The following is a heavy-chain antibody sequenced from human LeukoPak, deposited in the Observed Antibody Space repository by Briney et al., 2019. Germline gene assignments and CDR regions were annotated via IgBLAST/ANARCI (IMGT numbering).Heavy chain of an antibody. V-gene: IGHV4-61*02. J-gene: IGHJ4*02. CDR2: IYTSGST. CDR3: ARGRITIFGVI. D-gene: IGHD3-3*01. Sequence: TLSLTCTVSGGSISSGSYYWSWIRQPAGKGLEWIGRIYTSGSTNYNPSLKSRVTISVDTSKNQFSLKLSSVTAADTAVYYCARGRITIFGVIWGQGTLVTVSS. CDR1: GGSISSGSYY.